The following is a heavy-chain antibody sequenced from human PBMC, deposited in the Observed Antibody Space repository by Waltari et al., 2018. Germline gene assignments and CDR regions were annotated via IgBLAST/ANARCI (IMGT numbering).Heavy chain of an antibody. D-gene: IGHD4-17*01. J-gene: IGHJ3*02. CDR1: GGTFSSYA. Sequence: QVQLVQSGAEVKKPGSSVKVSCKASGGTFSSYAISWVRQAPGQGLEWMGGSTPCLGITNYDRKSQGEVTIAAYKSTSTAYRELGSLRSEDTAVYYCARESGNDYGDYPGAFDIWGQGTMVTVSS. V-gene: IGHV1-69*10. CDR2: STPCLGIT. CDR3: ARESGNDYGDYPGAFDI.